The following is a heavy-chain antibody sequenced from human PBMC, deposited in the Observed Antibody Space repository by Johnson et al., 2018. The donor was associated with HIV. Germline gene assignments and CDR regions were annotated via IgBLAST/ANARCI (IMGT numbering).Heavy chain of an antibody. CDR3: ARGRERGMFDI. CDR1: GFTFSNYA. D-gene: IGHD5-24*01. CDR2: ISGSGGTT. Sequence: MQLVESGGGLVQPGVSLRLSCAASGFTFSNYAMNWVRQAPGQGLEWVSTISGSGGTTYYADSVKGRFTISRDNSKNTLYLQMNSLRAEDTAVYYCARGRERGMFDIWGQGTLVTVS. V-gene: IGHV3-23*04. J-gene: IGHJ3*02.